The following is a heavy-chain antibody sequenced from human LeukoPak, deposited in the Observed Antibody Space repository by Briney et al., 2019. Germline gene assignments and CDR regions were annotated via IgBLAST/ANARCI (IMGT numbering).Heavy chain of an antibody. D-gene: IGHD3-22*01. CDR3: GIYYDNSSGYHDY. CDR1: GGSFSGYY. CDR2: INHSGST. Sequence: PSETLSLTCAVYGGSFSGYYWSWIRQPPGKGLEWIGEINHSGSTNYNPSLKSRVTISVDTSKNQFSLNLNSVTAADTAVYYCGIYYDNSSGYHDYWGQGALVTVPS. V-gene: IGHV4-34*01. J-gene: IGHJ4*02.